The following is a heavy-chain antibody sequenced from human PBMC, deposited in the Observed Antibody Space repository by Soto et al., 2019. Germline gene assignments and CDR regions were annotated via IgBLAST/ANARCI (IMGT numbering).Heavy chain of an antibody. J-gene: IGHJ4*02. CDR3: ARGRDSGTFAARSPFDY. D-gene: IGHD1-26*01. CDR2: IIPIFGTA. Sequence: GASVKVSCKASGGTFSSYAISWVRQAPGQGLEWMGGIIPIFGTANYAQKFQGRVTITADKSTSTAYMELSSLRSEDTAVYYCARGRDSGTFAARSPFDYWGQGTLVTVSS. V-gene: IGHV1-69*06. CDR1: GGTFSSYA.